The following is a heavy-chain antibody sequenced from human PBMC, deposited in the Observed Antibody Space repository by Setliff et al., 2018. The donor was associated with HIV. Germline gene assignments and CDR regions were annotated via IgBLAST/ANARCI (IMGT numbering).Heavy chain of an antibody. CDR1: GFTFATSA. J-gene: IGHJ4*02. CDR3: ASFFVTTVTNQDY. CDR2: IVVGTGNT. V-gene: IGHV1-58*01. D-gene: IGHD4-17*01. Sequence: GASVKVSCKASGFTFATSAVQWVRQARGQRLEWIGWIVVGTGNTNYAQKFQERVTITRDMSTSTAYMELSSLRSEDTAMYYCASFFVTTVTNQDYWGQGTPVTVSS.